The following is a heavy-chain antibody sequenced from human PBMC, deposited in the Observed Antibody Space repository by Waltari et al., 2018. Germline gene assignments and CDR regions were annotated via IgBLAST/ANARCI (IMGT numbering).Heavy chain of an antibody. D-gene: IGHD2-2*01. CDR3: ARGYCSSTSCYNWFDP. CDR2: INPNSGGT. CDR1: GYTFTGYY. Sequence: QVPLVQSGAEVKKPGASVKVPCKASGYTFTGYYMHWVRQAPGQGLEWMGRINPNSGGTNYAQKFQGRVTMTRDTSISTAYMELSRLRSDDTAVYYCARGYCSSTSCYNWFDPWGQGTLVTVSS. J-gene: IGHJ5*02. V-gene: IGHV1-2*06.